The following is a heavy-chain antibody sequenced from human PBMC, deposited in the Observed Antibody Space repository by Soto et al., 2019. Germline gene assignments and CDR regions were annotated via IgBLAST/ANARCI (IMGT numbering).Heavy chain of an antibody. CDR1: GGSISSFY. J-gene: IGHJ4*02. V-gene: IGHV4-4*07. CDR3: ARDRIVGIPSLDY. D-gene: IGHD1-26*01. CDR2: IYSSGTT. Sequence: SETLSLTCTVSGGSISSFYWSWIRQPAGKGLEWIGRIYSSGTTSYNPSRKGRVTMSVDTSKNQFSLSLSSVTAADTAVYYCARDRIVGIPSLDYWGKGALVTVSS.